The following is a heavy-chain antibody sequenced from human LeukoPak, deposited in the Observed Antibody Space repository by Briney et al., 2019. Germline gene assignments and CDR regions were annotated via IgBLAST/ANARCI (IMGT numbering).Heavy chain of an antibody. J-gene: IGHJ2*01. CDR2: ISHSGGT. CDR1: GYSISSGYY. V-gene: IGHV4-38-2*02. D-gene: IGHD3-22*01. Sequence: SETLSLTCTVSGYSISSGYYWGWIRQPPGKGLEWIGSISHSGGTFYNPSLKSRVTISVDTSKNQFSLKLSSVTAADTAVYYCARVRAITMIVVGHFDLWGRGTLVTVSS. CDR3: ARVRAITMIVVGHFDL.